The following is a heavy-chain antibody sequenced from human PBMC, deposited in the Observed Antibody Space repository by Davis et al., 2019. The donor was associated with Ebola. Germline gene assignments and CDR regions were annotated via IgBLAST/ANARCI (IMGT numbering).Heavy chain of an antibody. D-gene: IGHD3-22*01. J-gene: IGHJ4*02. V-gene: IGHV4-34*01. CDR1: GGSFSGYY. Sequence: SETLSLTCAVYGGSFSGYYWSSIRQPPGKGLEWIGEINHSGSTNYNPSLKSRVTISVDTSKNQFSLKLSSVTAADTAVYYCARQVSYYYDSSGYYSTEYYFDYWGQGTLVTVSS. CDR3: ARQVSYYYDSSGYYSTEYYFDY. CDR2: INHSGST.